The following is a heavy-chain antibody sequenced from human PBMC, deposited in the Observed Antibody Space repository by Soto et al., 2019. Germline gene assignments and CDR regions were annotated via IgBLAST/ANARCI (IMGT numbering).Heavy chain of an antibody. Sequence: ASVKVSCKASGYTFTSYYMRWVRQAPGQGLEWMGIINPSGGSTSYAQKFQGRVTMTRDTSTSTVYMELSSLRSEDTAVYYCARGRDCTNGVCPSGMDVWGQGTTVTVSS. CDR1: GYTFTSYY. CDR3: ARGRDCTNGVCPSGMDV. CDR2: INPSGGST. J-gene: IGHJ6*01. V-gene: IGHV1-46*01. D-gene: IGHD2-8*01.